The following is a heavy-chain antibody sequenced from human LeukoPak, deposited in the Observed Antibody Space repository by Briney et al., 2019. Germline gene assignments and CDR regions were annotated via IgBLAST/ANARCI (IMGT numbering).Heavy chain of an antibody. CDR2: IYTSGST. V-gene: IGHV4-61*02. J-gene: IGHJ3*02. Sequence: PSETLSLTCTVSGNSISSGDNYWSWIRQPAGKGLEWIGRIYTSGSTNYNPSLKSRVTISVDTSKNQFSLKLSSVTAADTAVYYCASDRIEVDAFDIWGQGTMVTVSS. CDR1: GNSISSGDNY. D-gene: IGHD2-15*01. CDR3: ASDRIEVDAFDI.